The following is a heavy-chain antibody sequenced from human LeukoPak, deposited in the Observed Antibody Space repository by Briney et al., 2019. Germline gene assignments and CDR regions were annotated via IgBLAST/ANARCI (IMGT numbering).Heavy chain of an antibody. Sequence: GGSLRLSCAASGFTFSSYAMHWVRQAPGKGLEWVAVIIYDGSKKYYADSVKGRFTISRDNSKTMLYLQMNSLRAEDTAVYYCARTTANHFDYWGQGTLVTVSS. CDR3: ARTTANHFDY. J-gene: IGHJ4*02. V-gene: IGHV3-30*01. CDR1: GFTFSSYA. CDR2: IIYDGSKK. D-gene: IGHD1-14*01.